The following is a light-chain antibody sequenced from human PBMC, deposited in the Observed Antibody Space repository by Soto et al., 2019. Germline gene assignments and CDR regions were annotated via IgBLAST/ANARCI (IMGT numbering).Light chain of an antibody. J-gene: IGKJ1*01. CDR3: MQALQKGT. CDR1: QSLLHSNGYNY. V-gene: IGKV2-28*01. CDR2: LGS. Sequence: DIVMTQSPLSLPVTPGEPASISCRSNQSLLHSNGYNYLDWYLQKPGQSPQLLIYLGSNRASGVPDRFSGSGSGTDFTLKISRVEAEDVGVYYCMQALQKGTFGQGTKVEIK.